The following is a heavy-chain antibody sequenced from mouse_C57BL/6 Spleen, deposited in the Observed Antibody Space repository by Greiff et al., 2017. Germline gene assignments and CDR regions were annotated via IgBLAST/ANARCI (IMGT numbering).Heavy chain of an antibody. V-gene: IGHV1-66*01. CDR1: GYSFTSYY. J-gene: IGHJ4*01. Sequence: LVESGPELVKPGASVKISCKASGYSFTSYYIHWVKQRPGQGLEWIGWIYPGSGNTKYNEKFKGKATLTADTSSSTAYMQLSSLTSEDSAVYYCARFGNYLYYYAMDYWGQGTSVTVSS. CDR3: ARFGNYLYYYAMDY. D-gene: IGHD2-1*01. CDR2: IYPGSGNT.